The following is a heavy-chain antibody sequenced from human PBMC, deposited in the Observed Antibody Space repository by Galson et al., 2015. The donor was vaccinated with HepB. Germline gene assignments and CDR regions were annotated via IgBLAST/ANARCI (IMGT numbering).Heavy chain of an antibody. D-gene: IGHD3-10*01. CDR2: ISYDGSNK. J-gene: IGHJ4*02. Sequence: SLRLSCAASGFTFSSYGMHWVRQAPGKGLEWVAVISYDGSNKYYADSVKGRFTISRDNSKNTLYLQMNSLRAEGTAVYYCAKIGGEGDYWGQGTLVTVSS. CDR1: GFTFSSYG. V-gene: IGHV3-30*18. CDR3: AKIGGEGDY.